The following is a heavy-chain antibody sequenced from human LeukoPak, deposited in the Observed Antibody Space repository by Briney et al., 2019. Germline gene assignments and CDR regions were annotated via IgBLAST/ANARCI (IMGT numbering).Heavy chain of an antibody. D-gene: IGHD3-16*01. CDR3: ARDGGAISYFDY. J-gene: IGHJ4*02. CDR2: ISSSSSTI. Sequence: PGGSLRLSCAASGFTFSSYSMNWVRQAPGKGLEGGSYISSSSSTIYYADSVKGRFTISRDNAKNSLYLQMNSLRAEDTAVYYCARDGGAISYFDYWGQGTLVTVSS. V-gene: IGHV3-48*01. CDR1: GFTFSSYS.